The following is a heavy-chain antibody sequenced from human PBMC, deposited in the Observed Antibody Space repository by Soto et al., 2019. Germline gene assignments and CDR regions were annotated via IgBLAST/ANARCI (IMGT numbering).Heavy chain of an antibody. V-gene: IGHV3-33*01. CDR1: GFTFSSYG. CDR3: ARDLAGTTPYYYYGMDV. D-gene: IGHD1-7*01. Sequence: GGSLRLSCAASGFTFSSYGMHWVRQAPGKGLEWVAVIWYDGSNKYYADSVKGRFTISRDNSKNTLYLQMNSLRAEDTAVYYCARDLAGTTPYYYYGMDVWGQGTTVTVSS. CDR2: IWYDGSNK. J-gene: IGHJ6*02.